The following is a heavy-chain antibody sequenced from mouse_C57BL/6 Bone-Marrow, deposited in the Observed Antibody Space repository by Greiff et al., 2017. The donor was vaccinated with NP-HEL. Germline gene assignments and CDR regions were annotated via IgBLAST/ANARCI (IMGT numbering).Heavy chain of an antibody. J-gene: IGHJ4*01. CDR3: ARWGYYGSSAYYYAMDY. Sequence: EVQVVESGGGLVQPGGSLSLSCAASGFTFTDYYMSWVRQPPGKALEWLGFIRNKANGYTTEYSASVKGRFTISRANSQSILYLQMNALRAEDSATYYCARWGYYGSSAYYYAMDYWGQGTSVTVSS. CDR2: IRNKANGYTT. V-gene: IGHV7-3*01. CDR1: GFTFTDYY. D-gene: IGHD1-1*01.